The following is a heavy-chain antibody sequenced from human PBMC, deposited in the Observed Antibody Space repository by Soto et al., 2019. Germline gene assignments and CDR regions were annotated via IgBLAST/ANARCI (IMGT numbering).Heavy chain of an antibody. Sequence: QVQLQESGPGLVKPSETLSLTCTVSGGSISSYYWSWIRQPPGKGLEWIGYIYYSGSTNYNPSLKSRVTISVDTSKNQCSLKLSSVTAADTAVYYCARDTNGDYVWFDPWGQGTLVTVSS. CDR3: ARDTNGDYVWFDP. D-gene: IGHD4-17*01. CDR1: GGSISSYY. V-gene: IGHV4-59*01. CDR2: IYYSGST. J-gene: IGHJ5*02.